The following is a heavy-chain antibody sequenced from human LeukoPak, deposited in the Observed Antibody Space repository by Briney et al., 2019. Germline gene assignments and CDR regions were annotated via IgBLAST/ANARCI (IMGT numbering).Heavy chain of an antibody. J-gene: IGHJ4*02. V-gene: IGHV3-23*01. CDR1: GFTFSSYA. D-gene: IGHD3-22*01. CDR3: AREGYDSSGYYYVVGYFDY. CDR2: ISGSGGSI. Sequence: GGSLRLSCAASGFTFSSYAMSWVRQAPGKGLEWVSAISGSGGSIYYADSVKGRFTISRDSSKNTLYLQMNSLRAEDTAVYYCAREGYDSSGYYYVVGYFDYWGQGTLVTVSS.